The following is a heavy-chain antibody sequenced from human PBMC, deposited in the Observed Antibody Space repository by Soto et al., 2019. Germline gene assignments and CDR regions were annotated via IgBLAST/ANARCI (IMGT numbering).Heavy chain of an antibody. V-gene: IGHV1-24*01. CDR2: FDPEDGET. Sequence: ASVKVSCKVSGYTLTELSMHWVRQAPGKGLEWMGGFDPEDGETIYAQKFQGRVTMTEDTSTDTAYMELSSLRSEDTAVYYCATQTPLRPKRYCSSTSCRPTYGMDVWGQGTTVTVSS. CDR3: ATQTPLRPKRYCSSTSCRPTYGMDV. J-gene: IGHJ6*02. CDR1: GYTLTELS. D-gene: IGHD2-2*01.